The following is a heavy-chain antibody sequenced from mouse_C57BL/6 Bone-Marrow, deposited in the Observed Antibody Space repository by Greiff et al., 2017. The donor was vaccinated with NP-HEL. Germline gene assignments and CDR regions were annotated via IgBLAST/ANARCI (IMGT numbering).Heavy chain of an antibody. V-gene: IGHV7-3*01. J-gene: IGHJ3*01. D-gene: IGHD2-1*01. CDR2: IRNKANGYTT. CDR3: ARYGNYWQFAD. Sequence: DVMLVESGGGLVQPGGSLSLSCAASGFTFTDYYMSWVRQPPGKALEWLGFIRNKANGYTTEYSASVKGRFTISRDNSQSSIYLQMNALRAEDSATYYCARYGNYWQFADWGKGTLVTVSA. CDR1: GFTFTDYY.